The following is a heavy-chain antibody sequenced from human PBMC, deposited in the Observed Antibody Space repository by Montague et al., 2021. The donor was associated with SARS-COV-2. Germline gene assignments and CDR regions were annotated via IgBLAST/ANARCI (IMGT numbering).Heavy chain of an antibody. V-gene: IGHV4-39*01. CDR2: IYYSGST. Sequence: SETLSLTCTVSSGSISSSSYYWGWIRQPPGKGLEWIGSIYYSGSTYYNPSLKSRVTISVDTSKNQFSLKLSSVTAADTAVYYCAAGGQYIAASGWDVFYYYGMDVWGQGTTVTVSS. CDR1: SGSISSSSYY. D-gene: IGHD6-6*01. CDR3: AAGGQYIAASGWDVFYYYGMDV. J-gene: IGHJ6*02.